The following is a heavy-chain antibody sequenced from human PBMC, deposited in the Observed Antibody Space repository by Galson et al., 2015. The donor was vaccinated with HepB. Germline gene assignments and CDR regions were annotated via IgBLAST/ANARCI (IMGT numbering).Heavy chain of an antibody. Sequence: SLRLSCAASGFTFSDFWMHWVRQAPGERPVWVARINPSGSAAGYADSVKGRFTLSRGNTRSTLYLQLDSLRGDDTAVYYCARDVIAVVPGAPPTLDHWGQGTLVTVSS. V-gene: IGHV3-74*01. J-gene: IGHJ4*02. D-gene: IGHD2-21*01. CDR3: ARDVIAVVPGAPPTLDH. CDR1: GFTFSDFW. CDR2: INPSGSAA.